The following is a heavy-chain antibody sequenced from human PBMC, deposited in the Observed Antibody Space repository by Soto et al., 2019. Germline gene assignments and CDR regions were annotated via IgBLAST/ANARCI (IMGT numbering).Heavy chain of an antibody. J-gene: IGHJ4*02. D-gene: IGHD6-13*01. Sequence: SETLSLTCTVSGASITSGNYYWGWIRQPPGKGLQWIGSSSYTGNTYFNPSLRSRVTISVDTSNNQFSLRLTSVTASYTAAYYCAYSSTPFDYWGQGTLVTVSS. V-gene: IGHV4-39*01. CDR2: SSYTGNT. CDR3: AYSSTPFDY. CDR1: GASITSGNYY.